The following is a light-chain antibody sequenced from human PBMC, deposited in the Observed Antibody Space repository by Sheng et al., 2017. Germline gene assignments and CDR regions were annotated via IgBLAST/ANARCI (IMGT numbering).Light chain of an antibody. J-gene: IGLJ1*01. Sequence: SYELTQPPSVSVSSGQTASITCSGDRLGDKYVCWYQQKPGQSPVLVIYQDTQRASGVPERFSGSNSGNTATLTISETQTMDEADYYCQAWDSNNFYVFGTGTKVTVL. V-gene: IGLV3-1*01. CDR2: QDT. CDR3: QAWDSNNFYV. CDR1: RLGDKY.